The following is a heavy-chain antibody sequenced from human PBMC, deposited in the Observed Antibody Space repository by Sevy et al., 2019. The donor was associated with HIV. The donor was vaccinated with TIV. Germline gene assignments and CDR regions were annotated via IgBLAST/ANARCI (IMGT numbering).Heavy chain of an antibody. CDR1: GYTFTGDY. V-gene: IGHV1-2*02. CDR3: ARAGTLYSGYTYGSIDF. J-gene: IGHJ4*02. D-gene: IGHD5-18*01. Sequence: ASVKVSCKASGYTFTGDYMHWVRQTPGQGLEWMGWINPKRGDTKSAQRFQGRVTKTRDTSISTAYLELRRLRSDDAAAYYCARAGTLYSGYTYGSIDFWGQGTLVTVSS. CDR2: INPKRGDT.